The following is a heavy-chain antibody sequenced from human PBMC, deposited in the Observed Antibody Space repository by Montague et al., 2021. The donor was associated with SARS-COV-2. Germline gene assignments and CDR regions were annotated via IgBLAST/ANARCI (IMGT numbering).Heavy chain of an antibody. CDR2: IDNSGNS. V-gene: IGHV4-34*01. CDR1: GGSFSTYY. D-gene: IGHD3-3*01. Sequence: SETLSLTCTVYGGSFSTYYCAWICQSPGPGLELIGNIDNSGNSNSNSTPSRRGTISVDTSSSQYSLYLTFVTAADAAVYYCARDQTVLECIWYGMDVWGPGTTVTVSS. J-gene: IGHJ6*02. CDR3: ARDQTVLECIWYGMDV.